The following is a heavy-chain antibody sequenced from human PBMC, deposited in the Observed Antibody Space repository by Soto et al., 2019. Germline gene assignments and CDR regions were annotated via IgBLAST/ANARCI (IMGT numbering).Heavy chain of an antibody. CDR2: IYNSGTT. CDR1: GAPISSGGFY. V-gene: IGHV4-31*03. D-gene: IGHD3-10*01. Sequence: QVRLQESGPGLVRPSQTLSLTCNVSGAPISSGGFYWSWIRQHPGKGPEWIGYIYNSGTTFYNPSLGSRVTMSLDAAKNHFSLKLRSVTVADTAVYYCAREPISTPRGVTQVDPWGQGTQVTVSS. CDR3: AREPISTPRGVTQVDP. J-gene: IGHJ5*02.